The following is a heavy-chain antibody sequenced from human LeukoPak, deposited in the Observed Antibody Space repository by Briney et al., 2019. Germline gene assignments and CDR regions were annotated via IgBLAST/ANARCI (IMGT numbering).Heavy chain of an antibody. CDR1: GFTFGDYA. CDR3: TRVRGDCCGDCYDY. D-gene: IGHD2-15*01. CDR2: IRSKAYGGTT. V-gene: IGHV3-49*03. Sequence: GGSLRLSCTASGFTFGDYAMSWFRQAPGKGLEWVGFIRSKAYGGTTEYAASVKGRFTISRDDSKSIAYLQMNSLKTEDTAVYFFTRVRGDCCGDCYDYWGQGTLVTVSS. J-gene: IGHJ4*02.